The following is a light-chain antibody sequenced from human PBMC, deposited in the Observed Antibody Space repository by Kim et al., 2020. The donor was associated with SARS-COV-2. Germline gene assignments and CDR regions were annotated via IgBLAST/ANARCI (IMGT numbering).Light chain of an antibody. CDR3: QQYSDWPRA. CDR1: QSVSSN. Sequence: GSPGERAPLSCRASQSVSSNLAWYQQRPGQAPRLLIHVASTRATGVPARFSGSGSGTEFTLTISSLQSEDFAVYYCQQYSDWPRAFGQGTKLEI. CDR2: VAS. V-gene: IGKV3-15*01. J-gene: IGKJ2*01.